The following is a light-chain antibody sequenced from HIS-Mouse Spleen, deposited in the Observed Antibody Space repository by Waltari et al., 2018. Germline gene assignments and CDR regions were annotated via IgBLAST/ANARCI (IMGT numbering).Light chain of an antibody. CDR2: EDS. J-gene: IGLJ2*01. CDR3: YSTDSSGNHRV. V-gene: IGLV3-10*01. CDR1: ALPKKY. Sequence: SYELTQPPSVSVSPGQTARITCSGDALPKKYAYWYQQKSGQAPVLVSYEDSKRPTGIPEGFSGCSSGTKATLTISGAQVEDEADYYCYSTDSSGNHRVFGGGTKLTVL.